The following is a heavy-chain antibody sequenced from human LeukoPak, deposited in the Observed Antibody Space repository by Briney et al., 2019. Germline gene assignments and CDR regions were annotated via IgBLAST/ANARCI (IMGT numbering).Heavy chain of an antibody. J-gene: IGHJ4*02. D-gene: IGHD3-22*01. CDR1: GFTFSSYA. Sequence: PGRSLRLSCAASGFTFSSYAMHWVRQAPGKGLEWVAVISYDGSNKYYADSVKGRFTISRDNSKNTLYLQMNSLRAEDTAVYYCAALGRRVYYYDSNLQNFDYWGQGTLVTVSS. CDR3: AALGRRVYYYDSNLQNFDY. V-gene: IGHV3-30*04. CDR2: ISYDGSNK.